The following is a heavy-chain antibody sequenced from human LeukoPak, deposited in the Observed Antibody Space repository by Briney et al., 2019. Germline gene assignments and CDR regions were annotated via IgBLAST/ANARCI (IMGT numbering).Heavy chain of an antibody. J-gene: IGHJ4*02. CDR3: AREGEGVYYYGSGSYSDY. D-gene: IGHD3-10*01. Sequence: GGSLRLSCAASGFTFSSYSMNWVRQAPGKGLEWVSSISSSSSYIYYADSVKGRFTISRDNAKNSLYLQMNSLRAEDTAVYYCAREGEGVYYYGSGSYSDYWGQGTLVTVSS. V-gene: IGHV3-21*01. CDR2: ISSSSSYI. CDR1: GFTFSSYS.